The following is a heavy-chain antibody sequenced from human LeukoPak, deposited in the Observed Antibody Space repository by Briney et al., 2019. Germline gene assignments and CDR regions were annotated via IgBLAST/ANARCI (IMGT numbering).Heavy chain of an antibody. CDR2: ISWNSGSI. CDR1: GFTFNDYS. Sequence: GRSLRLSCAASGFTFNDYSMHWVRQAPGKGLEWVSGISWNSGSIGYADSVKGRFSISRHNAKNSLYLQMDSLNPDDTAVYYCAKGLLWSEVYYYYGMDVWGQGTTVTVSS. CDR3: AKGLLWSEVYYYYGMDV. J-gene: IGHJ6*02. D-gene: IGHD3-10*01. V-gene: IGHV3-9*01.